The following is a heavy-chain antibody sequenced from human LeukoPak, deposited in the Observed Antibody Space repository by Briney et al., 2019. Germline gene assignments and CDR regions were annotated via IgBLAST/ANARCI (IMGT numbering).Heavy chain of an antibody. D-gene: IGHD3-22*01. CDR1: GYTFTSYG. CDR2: IIPIFGTA. Sequence: ASVKVSCKASGYTFTSYGISWVRQAPGQGLEWMGGIIPIFGTANYAQKFQGRVTITADESTSTAYMELSSLRSEDTAVYYCARANPMSSGYYQLFDYWGQGTLVTVSS. CDR3: ARANPMSSGYYQLFDY. J-gene: IGHJ4*02. V-gene: IGHV1-69*13.